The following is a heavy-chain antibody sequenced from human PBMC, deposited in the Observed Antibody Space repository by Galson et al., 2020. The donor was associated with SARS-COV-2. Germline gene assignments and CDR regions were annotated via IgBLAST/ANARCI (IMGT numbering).Heavy chain of an antibody. D-gene: IGHD3-10*01. Sequence: ASETLSLTCTVSGDSISSGDYYWSWIRQPPGKGLEWIGHIYDSVKTYYNPSLKSRVTISLDTSKNQFSLNLSSVTAADTAVYYCGRAVITMVRGGAPRWFDPWGQGTLVTVSS. CDR2: IYDSVKT. J-gene: IGHJ5*02. CDR3: GRAVITMVRGGAPRWFDP. V-gene: IGHV4-30-4*01. CDR1: GDSISSGDYY.